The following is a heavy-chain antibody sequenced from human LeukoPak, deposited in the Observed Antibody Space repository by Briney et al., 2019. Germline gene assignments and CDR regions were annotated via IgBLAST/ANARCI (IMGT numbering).Heavy chain of an antibody. CDR1: GGSISSGDYY. D-gene: IGHD3-9*01. V-gene: IGHV4-30-4*08. J-gene: IGHJ6*03. Sequence: PSQTLSLTCTVSGGSISSGDYYWRWIRQPPGKGLEWIVYIYYSGSTYYNPSLKSRVTISVDTSKNQFSLKLSSVTAADTAVYYCASVAYYDILTGSPGDYYMDVWGKGTTVTVSS. CDR2: IYYSGST. CDR3: ASVAYYDILTGSPGDYYMDV.